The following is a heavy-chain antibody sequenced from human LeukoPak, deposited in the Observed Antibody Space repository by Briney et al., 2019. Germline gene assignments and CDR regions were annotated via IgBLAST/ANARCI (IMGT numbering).Heavy chain of an antibody. Sequence: PSETLSLTCTVSGGSISSYYWTWIRQPAGKGLEWIGRIYTTGSTNYNPSLNSRVTMSVDTSKKQFSLKLSSVTAADTAVYYCARESGSYFFHFDYWGQGTLVTVSS. D-gene: IGHD1-26*01. CDR3: ARESGSYFFHFDY. V-gene: IGHV4-4*07. CDR2: IYTTGST. CDR1: GGSISSYY. J-gene: IGHJ4*02.